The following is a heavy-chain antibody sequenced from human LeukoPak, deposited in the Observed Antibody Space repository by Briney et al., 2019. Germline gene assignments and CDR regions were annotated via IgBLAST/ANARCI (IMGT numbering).Heavy chain of an antibody. V-gene: IGHV1-2*02. CDR1: GYTLSDHY. Sequence: VASVKVSCKASGYTLSDHYMNWVRQAPGQGLEWMGWINPNSGGTNYAQKFQGRVTMTRDASISSVYMELSSLRSDDTAVYYCARSRRLGAFRDAFDIWGQGSMVTVCS. D-gene: IGHD1-26*01. CDR3: ARSRRLGAFRDAFDI. J-gene: IGHJ3*02. CDR2: INPNSGGT.